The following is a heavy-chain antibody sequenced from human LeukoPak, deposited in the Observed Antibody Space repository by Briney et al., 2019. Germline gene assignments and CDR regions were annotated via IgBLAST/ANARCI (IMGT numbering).Heavy chain of an antibody. CDR1: GYTFTSYG. V-gene: IGHV1-18*01. CDR3: ARDTYYYDSSCYSEFRFDY. Sequence: ASVKVSCKASGYTFTSYGISWVRQAPGQGLEWMGWISAYNGNTNYAQKLQGRVTMTTDTSTSTAYMELRSLRSDDTAVYYCARDTYYYDSSCYSEFRFDYWGQGTLVTVSS. J-gene: IGHJ4*02. D-gene: IGHD3-22*01. CDR2: ISAYNGNT.